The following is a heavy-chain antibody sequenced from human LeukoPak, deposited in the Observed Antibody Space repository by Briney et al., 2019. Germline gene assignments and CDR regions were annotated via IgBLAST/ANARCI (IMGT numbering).Heavy chain of an antibody. Sequence: SETLSLTCTVSGGSISSYYWSWVRQPAGQGLEWIGRIYTCESNNYNPSLKSRITIPVDASKNQFSLKLSSMSAADTAVDFLSRGYGYCNFDYWGQGTLVTVSS. J-gene: IGHJ4*02. D-gene: IGHD5-18*01. CDR3: SRGYGYCNFDY. V-gene: IGHV4-4*07. CDR2: IYTCESN. CDR1: GGSISSYY.